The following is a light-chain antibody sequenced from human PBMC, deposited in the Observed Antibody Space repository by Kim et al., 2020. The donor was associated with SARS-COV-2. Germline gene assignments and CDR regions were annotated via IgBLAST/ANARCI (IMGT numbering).Light chain of an antibody. CDR3: QQRSSWPLT. CDR2: DTS. J-gene: IGKJ4*01. V-gene: IGKV3-11*01. CDR1: ESARSY. Sequence: EIVLTQSPATLSLSPGERVTLSCRASESARSYLAWYQQKPGQAPRLLIYDTSNRATGIPARFSGSGSGTDFTLTISSLEPEDFAVYYCQQRSSWPLTFGGGTKVDIK.